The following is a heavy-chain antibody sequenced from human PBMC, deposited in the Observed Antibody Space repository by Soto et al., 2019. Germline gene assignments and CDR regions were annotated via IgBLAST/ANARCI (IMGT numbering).Heavy chain of an antibody. J-gene: IGHJ5*01. Sequence: PGGSLRLSCSGSGFTFGSYAMHWVRQAPGKGLEYVSAISSKGGSTYYADSVKGRFTISRDNSKQTLYLQMTSLRVEDTAVYYCVKGKYSSSGLLDWFDPWGQGTVVTV. D-gene: IGHD3-22*01. V-gene: IGHV3-64D*06. CDR3: VKGKYSSSGLLDWFDP. CDR2: ISSKGGST. CDR1: GFTFGSYA.